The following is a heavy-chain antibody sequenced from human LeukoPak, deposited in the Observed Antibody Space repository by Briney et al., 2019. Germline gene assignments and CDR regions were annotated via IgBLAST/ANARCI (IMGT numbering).Heavy chain of an antibody. CDR3: ARQRQREGVDV. D-gene: IGHD6-25*01. Sequence: GGSLRLSCAASGFTFSSYWMHWVRQVPGKGLVWVSRIHSDGRSTIYADSVKGRFTISRDDAENTLYLQMNSLRAEDAAVYYCARQRQREGVDVWGKGTTVTVSS. V-gene: IGHV3-74*01. J-gene: IGHJ6*04. CDR1: GFTFSSYW. CDR2: IHSDGRST.